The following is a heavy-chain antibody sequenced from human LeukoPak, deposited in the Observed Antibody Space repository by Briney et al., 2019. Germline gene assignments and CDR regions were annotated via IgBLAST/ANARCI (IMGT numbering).Heavy chain of an antibody. J-gene: IGHJ6*02. Sequence: PSDTLSLTCTVSGGSISSGGYYWSWIRQHPGKGLEWIGYIYYSGSPCYNPSGQSRVTISLDTYKNQFSLKLSSVTAADTAVYYCARDLIGQATYYYYGMDVWGQGTTVTVSS. D-gene: IGHD2/OR15-2a*01. CDR2: IYYSGSP. V-gene: IGHV4-31*03. CDR3: ARDLIGQATYYYYGMDV. CDR1: GGSISSGGYY.